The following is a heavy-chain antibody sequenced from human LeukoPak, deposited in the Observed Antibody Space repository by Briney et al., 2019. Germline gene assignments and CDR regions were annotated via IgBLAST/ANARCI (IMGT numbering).Heavy chain of an antibody. CDR3: ARGIIVGATWGENYNCFDP. CDR2: MYYSGCT. CDR1: GDSISSHY. V-gene: IGHV4-59*11. Sequence: SDTLSLTCTVSGDSISSHYWSWIRQPPAKGLEGIGYMYYSGCTNYNPSLKSRVTISVDTSKHQFSLKLSSVTAADRAVYYCARGIIVGATWGENYNCFDPWGQGTLVTVSS. D-gene: IGHD1-26*01. J-gene: IGHJ5*02.